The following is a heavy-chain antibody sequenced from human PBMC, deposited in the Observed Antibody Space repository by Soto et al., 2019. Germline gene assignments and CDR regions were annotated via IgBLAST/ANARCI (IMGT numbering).Heavy chain of an antibody. CDR2: IYPGDSDT. J-gene: IGHJ6*03. Sequence: GASLKISCKGCGYSFTSYLIGWVRQIPGKGLEWMGIIYPGDSDTRYSPSFQGQVTISADKSISTAYLQWSSLKASDTAMYYCARRSVLATVYYYMDVWGKGTTVTVPS. CDR1: GYSFTSYL. D-gene: IGHD3-3*02. CDR3: ARRSVLATVYYYMDV. V-gene: IGHV5-51*01.